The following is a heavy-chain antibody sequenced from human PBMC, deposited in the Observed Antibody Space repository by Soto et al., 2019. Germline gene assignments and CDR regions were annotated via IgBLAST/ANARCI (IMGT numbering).Heavy chain of an antibody. J-gene: IGHJ4*02. CDR1: GYTFTSYG. CDR2: ISAYNGNT. CDR3: AREPNYFDY. Sequence: QVQLVQSGAEVKKPGASVKVSCKASGYTFTSYGISWVRQAPGQGLEWMGWISAYNGNTKYAQNPQRXXTXPTDTSTSTAYMELRSLRSDDTAVYYCAREPNYFDYWGQGTLVTVSS. V-gene: IGHV1-18*01.